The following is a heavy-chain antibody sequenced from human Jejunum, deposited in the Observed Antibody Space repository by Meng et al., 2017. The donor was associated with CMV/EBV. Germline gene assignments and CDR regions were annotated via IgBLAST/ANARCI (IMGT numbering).Heavy chain of an antibody. J-gene: IGHJ4*02. Sequence: SGDFVSSNIAAWNWIGQSPSRGLEWLGRTYYRSQWHTDYALSMRGRIAINPDTSKNHFSLQLTSVTPDDTAVYYCARDPVFCLSCMDVWGQGILVTVSS. CDR2: TYYRSQWHT. CDR1: GDFVSSNIAA. D-gene: IGHD3-9*01. V-gene: IGHV6-1*01. CDR3: ARDPVFCLSCMDV.